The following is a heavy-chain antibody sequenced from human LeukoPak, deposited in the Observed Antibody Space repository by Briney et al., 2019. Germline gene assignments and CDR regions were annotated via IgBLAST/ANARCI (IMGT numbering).Heavy chain of an antibody. J-gene: IGHJ5*02. V-gene: IGHV4-4*07. Sequence: PSETLSLTCTVSGGSISSYYWSWIRQPAGKGLEWTGRIYTSGSTNYNPSLKSRVTMSVDTSKNQFSLKLSSVTAADTAVYYCAGVDYYDSSGYGYNWFDPWGQGTLVTVSS. CDR3: AGVDYYDSSGYGYNWFDP. CDR1: GGSISSYY. CDR2: IYTSGST. D-gene: IGHD3-22*01.